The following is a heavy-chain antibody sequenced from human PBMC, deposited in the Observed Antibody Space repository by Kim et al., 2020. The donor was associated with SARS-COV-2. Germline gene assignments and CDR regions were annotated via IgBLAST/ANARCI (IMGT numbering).Heavy chain of an antibody. V-gene: IGHV4-59*01. Sequence: SETLSLTCTVSGGSISSYYWSWIRQPPGKGLEWIGYIYYSGSTNYNPSLKSRVTISVDTSKNQFSPKLSSVTAADTAVYYCARENGSGSYPNWGQGTLVTVSS. J-gene: IGHJ4*02. CDR3: ARENGSGSYPN. D-gene: IGHD3-10*01. CDR2: IYYSGST. CDR1: GGSISSYY.